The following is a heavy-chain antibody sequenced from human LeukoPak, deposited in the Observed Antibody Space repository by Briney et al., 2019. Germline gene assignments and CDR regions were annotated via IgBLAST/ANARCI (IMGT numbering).Heavy chain of an antibody. Sequence: GGSLRLSCAASGFTFSSYGMHWVRQAPGKGVEWVAVISYDGSNKYYADSVKGRFTISRDNSKNTLYLQMNSLRTEDTAVYYCAKGVRPFFYSSGSNLDYWGQGTLVTVSS. CDR3: AKGVRPFFYSSGSNLDY. D-gene: IGHD6-19*01. J-gene: IGHJ4*02. CDR1: GFTFSSYG. V-gene: IGHV3-30*18. CDR2: ISYDGSNK.